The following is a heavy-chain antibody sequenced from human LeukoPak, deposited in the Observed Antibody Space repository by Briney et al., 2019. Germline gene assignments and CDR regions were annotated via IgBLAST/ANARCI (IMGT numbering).Heavy chain of an antibody. CDR1: GFTFDDYA. CDR3: ARDRDTSSSRNFDY. V-gene: IGHV3-9*01. J-gene: IGHJ4*02. Sequence: GRSLRLSCAASGFTFDDYAMHWVRQAPGKGLEWVSGISWNSGSIGYADSVKGRFTISRDNAKNSLYLQMNSLRAEDTALYYCARDRDTSSSRNFDYWGQGTLVTVSS. CDR2: ISWNSGSI. D-gene: IGHD6-6*01.